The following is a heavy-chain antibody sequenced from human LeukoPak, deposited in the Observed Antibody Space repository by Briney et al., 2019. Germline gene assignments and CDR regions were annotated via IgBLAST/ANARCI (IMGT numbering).Heavy chain of an antibody. D-gene: IGHD2-2*03. V-gene: IGHV3-48*01. CDR2: ISSSSSPL. CDR1: GFTFSSYS. Sequence: GGSLRLSCAASGFTFSSYSVNWVRRAPGKGLEWVLYISSSSSPLYYADSVRGPFTISRDKAKNSLYLQMNSLGAEDTAVYYCARDRLGYGRSTSCSYFDDWGQGTLVTVSS. CDR3: ARDRLGYGRSTSCSYFDD. J-gene: IGHJ4*02.